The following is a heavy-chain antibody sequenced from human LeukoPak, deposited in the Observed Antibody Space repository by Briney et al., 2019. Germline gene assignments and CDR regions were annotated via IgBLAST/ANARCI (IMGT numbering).Heavy chain of an antibody. D-gene: IGHD6-19*01. V-gene: IGHV3-23*01. CDR3: ARAGMGSSGWYGFDP. Sequence: GGTLRLSCAASGFTFSSYGMSWVRQAPGKGLEWVSAIGGSGGSTYYADSVKGRFTISRDNSKNTLYLQMNSLRAEDTAVYYCARAGMGSSGWYGFDPWGQGTLVTVSS. CDR2: IGGSGGST. J-gene: IGHJ5*02. CDR1: GFTFSSYG.